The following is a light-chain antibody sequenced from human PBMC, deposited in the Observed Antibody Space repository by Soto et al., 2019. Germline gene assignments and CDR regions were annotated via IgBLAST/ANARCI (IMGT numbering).Light chain of an antibody. J-gene: IGLJ1*01. V-gene: IGLV2-14*01. Sequence: QFVLTQPASVSGSPGQSITISCTGTSSDVVGYNYVSWYQQQPGKAPKFMIYDVTNRPSGVSNRFSGSKSGNTASLTTSGLQAEGEAVYYCCSYTTSNTRQIVFGTGTKVTVL. CDR3: CSYTTSNTRQIV. CDR2: DVT. CDR1: SSDVVGYNY.